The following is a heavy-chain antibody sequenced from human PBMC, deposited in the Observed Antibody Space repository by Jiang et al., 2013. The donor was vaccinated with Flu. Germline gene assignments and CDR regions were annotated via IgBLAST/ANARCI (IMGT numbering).Heavy chain of an antibody. Sequence: GSGLVKPSETLSLTCTVSGGSISSSSYYWGWIRQPPGKGLEWIGSIYYSGSTYYNPSLKSRVTISVDTSKNQFSLKLSSVTAADTAVYYCARDYSTSYYYYGMDVWGKGTTVTVS. V-gene: IGHV4-39*02. CDR1: GGSISSSSYY. CDR3: ARDYSTSYYYYGMDV. CDR2: IYYSGST. D-gene: IGHD5/OR15-5a*01. J-gene: IGHJ6*04.